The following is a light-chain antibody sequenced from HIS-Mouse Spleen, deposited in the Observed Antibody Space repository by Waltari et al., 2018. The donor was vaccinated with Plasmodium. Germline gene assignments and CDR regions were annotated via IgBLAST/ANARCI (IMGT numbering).Light chain of an antibody. Sequence: SYELTQPPSVSVSPGQTASITCYGDKLGDKYACWYQQKPGQSPVLVIDQDSKRPSGIPERFSGSNSGNTATLTISGTQAMDEADYYCQAWDSSTVVFGGGTKLTVL. CDR1: KLGDKY. V-gene: IGLV3-1*01. J-gene: IGLJ2*01. CDR3: QAWDSSTVV. CDR2: QDS.